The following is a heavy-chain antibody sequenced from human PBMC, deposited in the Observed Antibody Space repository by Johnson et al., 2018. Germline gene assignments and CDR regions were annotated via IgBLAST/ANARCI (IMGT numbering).Heavy chain of an antibody. Sequence: VQLVESGGGLVQPGGSXRLSCAASGLTFSTSAMSWARQSPGKGLEWVSTISGRDGSNYYADSVTGRVTLSRDNSKNTLYVQMNSLRAEDTSVYYCAKNLGVRLGYSPVDIWGQGTMVTVSS. CDR2: ISGRDGSN. J-gene: IGHJ3*02. D-gene: IGHD3-16*01. CDR1: GLTFSTSA. CDR3: AKNLGVRLGYSPVDI. V-gene: IGHV3-23*04.